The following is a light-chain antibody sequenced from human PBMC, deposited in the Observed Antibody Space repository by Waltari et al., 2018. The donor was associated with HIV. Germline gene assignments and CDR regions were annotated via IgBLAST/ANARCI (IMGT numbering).Light chain of an antibody. V-gene: IGLV2-11*01. CDR2: VGS. J-gene: IGLJ2*01. CDR3: CSYAGAYTFVV. CDR1: SSDVGGYNY. Sequence: QSALTQPRSVSGSPGQSVTISCTGTSSDVGGYNYVSWYQQTPGKAPNLMIYVGSKRPSGFPDRFSGSKSGNTASLTISGLQAEDEADYYCCSYAGAYTFVVFGGGTKLTVL.